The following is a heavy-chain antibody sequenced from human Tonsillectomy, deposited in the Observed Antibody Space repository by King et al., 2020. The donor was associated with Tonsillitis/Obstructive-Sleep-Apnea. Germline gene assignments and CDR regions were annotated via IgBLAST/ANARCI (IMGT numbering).Heavy chain of an antibody. D-gene: IGHD5-18*01. CDR2: ISGSGGST. V-gene: IGHV3-23*04. CDR3: AKGPTPDSYRRSTYFDY. J-gene: IGHJ4*02. CDR1: GFTFSTYA. Sequence: DVQLVESGGGLVQPGGSLRLSCAASGFTFSTYAMSWVRQAPGKGLEWVSTISGSGGSTYYADSVKGRFTISRDNSKNTLYLEMNSLRAEDTAVYFCAKGPTPDSYRRSTYFDYWGQGTLVTVSS.